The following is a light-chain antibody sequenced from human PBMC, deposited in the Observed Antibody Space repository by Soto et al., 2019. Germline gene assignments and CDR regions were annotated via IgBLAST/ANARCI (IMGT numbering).Light chain of an antibody. CDR1: SSDVGGYNY. V-gene: IGLV2-14*01. Sequence: QSVLTQPASGSGSPGQWITICCTGTSSDVGGYNYVSWYQQHPGKAPKLMIYEVSNRPSGVSNRFSGSKSGNTASLTISGLQAEDEADYYCSSYTSSSTAVFGGGTQLTVL. CDR3: SSYTSSSTAV. CDR2: EVS. J-gene: IGLJ7*01.